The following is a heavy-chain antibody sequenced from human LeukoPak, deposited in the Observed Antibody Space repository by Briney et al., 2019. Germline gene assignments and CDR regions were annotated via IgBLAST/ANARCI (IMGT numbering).Heavy chain of an antibody. J-gene: IGHJ4*02. CDR1: GDSVSSNSAA. V-gene: IGHV6-1*01. D-gene: IGHD3-10*01. CDR3: ARSGDYYGSGEYYFDY. CDR2: TYYRSKWYN. Sequence: SQTLSLTCAISGDSVSSNSAAWNWIRQSPSRGLEWLGRTYYRSKWYNDYAVSVKSRITINPDTSKNQFSLQLNSVTPEDTAVYYCARSGDYYGSGEYYFDYWGQGTLVTVSS.